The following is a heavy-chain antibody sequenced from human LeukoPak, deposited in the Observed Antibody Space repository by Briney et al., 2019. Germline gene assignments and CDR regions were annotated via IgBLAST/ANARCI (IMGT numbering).Heavy chain of an antibody. CDR2: IYYSGST. CDR3: ARDQEDIVVVPAAIQVPYYYYYMDV. Sequence: SETLSLTCTVSGGSISSRSYYWGWIRQPPGKGLEWIGIIYYSGSTYYNPSLKSRVTISVDTSKNQFSLKLSSVTAADTAVYYCARDQEDIVVVPAAIQVPYYYYYMDVWGKGTTVTVSS. J-gene: IGHJ6*03. V-gene: IGHV4-39*02. CDR1: GGSISSRSYY. D-gene: IGHD2-2*02.